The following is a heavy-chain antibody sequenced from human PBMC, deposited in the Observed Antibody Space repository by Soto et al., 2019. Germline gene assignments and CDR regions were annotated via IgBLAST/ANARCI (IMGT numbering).Heavy chain of an antibody. D-gene: IGHD7-27*01. J-gene: IGHJ6*02. V-gene: IGHV3-7*01. CDR2: IKQDGSEN. Sequence: GGSLRLSCAASGFSFSIYWMSWVRQAPGKGLEWVANIKQDGSENNFVDSVKGRFTISRDNAKNSLYLQMNSLRVEDTAVYYCARVLWGGISAPTLYYSGMDVWGQGTTVTVSS. CDR3: ARVLWGGISAPTLYYSGMDV. CDR1: GFSFSIYW.